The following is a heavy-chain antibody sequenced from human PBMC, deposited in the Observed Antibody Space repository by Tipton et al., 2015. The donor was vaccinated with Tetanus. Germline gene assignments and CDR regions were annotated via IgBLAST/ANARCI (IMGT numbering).Heavy chain of an antibody. V-gene: IGHV3-9*01. CDR3: AKGGLRGALNTGSDS. CDR2: ISSNGVPI. J-gene: IGHJ5*01. D-gene: IGHD5-18*01. CDR1: GFNFDDYV. Sequence: SLRLSCRASGFNFDDYVMHWVRQAPGKGLEWVSGISSNGVPIGYAGSVKGRFSVFRDSDRNSLYLEMNNLRHEDTALFYCAKGGLRGALNTGSDSWGQGTLVTVSS.